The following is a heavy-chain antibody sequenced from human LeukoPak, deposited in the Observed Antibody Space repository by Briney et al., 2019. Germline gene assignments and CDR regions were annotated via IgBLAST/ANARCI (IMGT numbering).Heavy chain of an antibody. CDR1: GFTFSNYW. Sequence: GGSLTLSCAASGFTFSNYWMHWVRQAPGKGLVWVSRVKGDGTFTNYADSVKGRFTISRDNAKYTLYLQMHSLRAKDTAIYYCVRDGDDYNFDYWGQGSLVTVSS. CDR2: VKGDGTFT. D-gene: IGHD5-24*01. CDR3: VRDGDDYNFDY. V-gene: IGHV3-74*01. J-gene: IGHJ4*02.